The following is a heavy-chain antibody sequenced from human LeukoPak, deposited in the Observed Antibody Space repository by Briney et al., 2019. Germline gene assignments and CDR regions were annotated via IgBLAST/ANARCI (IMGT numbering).Heavy chain of an antibody. CDR2: ISYDGSIE. J-gene: IGHJ4*02. CDR1: GFTFSTYA. CDR3: AREYGDYVWGSLDY. V-gene: IGHV3-30-3*01. Sequence: GSLRLSCAASGFTFSTYAMHWVRQAPGTGLEWVALISYDGSIEYYADSVKGRFTISRDNSKNTLYLQMNSLRAEDTAVYYCAREYGDYVWGSLDYWGQGTLVTVSS. D-gene: IGHD3-16*01.